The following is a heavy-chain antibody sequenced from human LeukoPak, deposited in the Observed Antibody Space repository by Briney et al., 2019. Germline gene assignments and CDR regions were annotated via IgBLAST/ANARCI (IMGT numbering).Heavy chain of an antibody. CDR3: ARGCQAAAGTCY. CDR1: GFTFSSYS. D-gene: IGHD6-13*01. CDR2: ISSSSYI. V-gene: IGHV3-21*01. J-gene: IGHJ4*02. Sequence: GGSLRLSCAASGFTFSSYSMNWVRQAPGKGLEWVSSISSSSYIYYADSVKGRFTISRDNAKNSLYLQMNSLRAEDTAVYYCARGCQAAAGTCYWGQGTLVTVSS.